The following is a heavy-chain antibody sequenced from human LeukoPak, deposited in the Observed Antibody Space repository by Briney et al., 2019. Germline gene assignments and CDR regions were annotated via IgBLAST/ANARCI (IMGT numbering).Heavy chain of an antibody. J-gene: IGHJ4*02. CDR2: IRGKAYSGTT. Sequence: GGSLRLPCTTSGFTFDVYAMSWFRQAPGKGLEWVGFIRGKAYSGTTEYAASVKGRFTISRDDSKSIAYLQMNSLTTEDTAVYYCSRSPRAVAGPFDHWGQGALVTVSS. CDR1: GFTFDVYA. D-gene: IGHD6-19*01. V-gene: IGHV3-49*03. CDR3: SRSPRAVAGPFDH.